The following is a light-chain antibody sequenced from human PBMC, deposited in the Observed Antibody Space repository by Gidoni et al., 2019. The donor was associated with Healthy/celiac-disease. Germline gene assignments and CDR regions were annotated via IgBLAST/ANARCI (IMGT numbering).Light chain of an antibody. CDR2: AAS. Sequence: DIQMTQSPSSLSASVVDRVTITCRASQSISSYLNWYQQKPGQAPKLLIYAASSLQSGVPSRFSGSGSGTDFTLTISSLQPEDFATYYCQQSYSTLWTFGQGTKVEIK. CDR1: QSISSY. J-gene: IGKJ1*01. V-gene: IGKV1-39*01. CDR3: QQSYSTLWT.